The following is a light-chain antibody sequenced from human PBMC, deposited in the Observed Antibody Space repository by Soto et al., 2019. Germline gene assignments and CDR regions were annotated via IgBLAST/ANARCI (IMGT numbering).Light chain of an antibody. V-gene: IGKV3D-20*02. CDR3: QQRSNWPPLT. CDR2: GAS. J-gene: IGKJ4*01. CDR1: QRFSSSY. Sequence: EIVLTQSPGTLSLSPGERATLSFRASQRFSSSYLAWYQQKPGQAPRLLIYGASSRATGIPDRFSGSGSGTDFTLTISSLEPEDFAVYYCQQRSNWPPLTFGGGTKVDIK.